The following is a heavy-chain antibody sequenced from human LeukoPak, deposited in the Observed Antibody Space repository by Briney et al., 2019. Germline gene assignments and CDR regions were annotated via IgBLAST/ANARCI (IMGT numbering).Heavy chain of an antibody. CDR1: GFTLSDYY. CDR2: ISTSGGST. Sequence: GGSLRLSCAASGFTLSDYYMSWIRQAPGKGLEWVSGISTSGGSTSYADSVKGRFTISRDNPRNTLYMQMNSLRVEDTAVYYCAIMHRYYDGSGYWVQWGQGSLVTVSS. J-gene: IGHJ4*02. V-gene: IGHV3-23*01. CDR3: AIMHRYYDGSGYWVQ. D-gene: IGHD3-22*01.